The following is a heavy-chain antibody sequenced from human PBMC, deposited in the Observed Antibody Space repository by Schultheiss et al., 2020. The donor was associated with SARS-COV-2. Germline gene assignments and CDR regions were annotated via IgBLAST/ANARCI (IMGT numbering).Heavy chain of an antibody. CDR1: DYTFSTYG. J-gene: IGHJ4*02. Sequence: ASVKVSCKASDYTFSTYGISWVRQAPGQGLEWVGRINPKTGATNYAQKFQARVTMTRETSITTAYMELSSLRAEDTAVYYCARASPYFDYWGQGALVTVSS. CDR2: INPKTGAT. CDR3: ARASPYFDY. V-gene: IGHV1-2*06.